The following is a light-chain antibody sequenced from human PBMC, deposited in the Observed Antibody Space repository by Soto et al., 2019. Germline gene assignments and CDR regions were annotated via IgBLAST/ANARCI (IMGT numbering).Light chain of an antibody. Sequence: EIVMTQSPATLSVSPGERATLSCRASQSVSSNLAWYQQKPGQAPRLLIYGASTRATGIPARFSGSGSGTEFTLTSSSLQAEDVAVYYCQQNNNWRIFGQGTKVEIK. CDR2: GAS. CDR3: QQNNNWRI. V-gene: IGKV3-15*01. CDR1: QSVSSN. J-gene: IGKJ1*01.